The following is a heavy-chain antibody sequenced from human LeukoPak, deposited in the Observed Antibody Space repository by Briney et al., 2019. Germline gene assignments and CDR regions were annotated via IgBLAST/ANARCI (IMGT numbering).Heavy chain of an antibody. J-gene: IGHJ4*02. CDR1: GGSISSYY. CDR2: IYYSGST. Sequence: PSETLSLTCTVSGGSISSYYWSWIRQPRGKGLEWIGYIYYSGSTNYNPSLKSRVTISVDTSKNQFSLKLSSVTAADTAVYYCARGGRYGDPFDFWGQGTLVTVSS. D-gene: IGHD4-17*01. CDR3: ARGGRYGDPFDF. V-gene: IGHV4-59*01.